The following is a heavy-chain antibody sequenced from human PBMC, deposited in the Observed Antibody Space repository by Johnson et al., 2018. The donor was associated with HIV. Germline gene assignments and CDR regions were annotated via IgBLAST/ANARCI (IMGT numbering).Heavy chain of an antibody. Sequence: MLLVESGGGFVQPGGSLRLSCVASGFTFADYDLSWVRQAPGKGLVWVSGINWNGGKTGDADSVKGRFTISRDNAKNSLYVQMNRLGAEDTALYFCTRGQYLSPFDAFDTWGQWTMVTVSS. D-gene: IGHD2/OR15-2a*01. CDR1: GFTFADYD. V-gene: IGHV3-20*04. J-gene: IGHJ3*02. CDR3: TRGQYLSPFDAFDT. CDR2: INWNGGKT.